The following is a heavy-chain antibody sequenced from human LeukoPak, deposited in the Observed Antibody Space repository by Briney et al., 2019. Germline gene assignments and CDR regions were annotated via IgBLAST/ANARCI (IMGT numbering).Heavy chain of an antibody. D-gene: IGHD3-10*01. CDR1: GYSFTNYW. Sequence: GESLKIPCKGSGYSFTNYWIGWVRQMPGKGLEWMGIIYPGDSDTRFSPSFQGQVTISADKSIDTAYLQWSSLKASDTAMYYCTRRSLLLGQSMARKDDAFDFWGQGTMVTVSS. CDR2: IYPGDSDT. V-gene: IGHV5-51*01. J-gene: IGHJ3*01. CDR3: TRRSLLLGQSMARKDDAFDF.